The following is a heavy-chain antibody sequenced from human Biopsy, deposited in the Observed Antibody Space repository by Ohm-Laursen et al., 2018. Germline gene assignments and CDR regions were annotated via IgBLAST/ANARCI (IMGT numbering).Heavy chain of an antibody. V-gene: IGHV3-53*01. CDR2: IYLDGNT. CDR3: VRGRAY. CDR1: GFTVSTTY. J-gene: IGHJ4*02. Sequence: SLRLSCAASGFTVSTTYMSWVRQAPGKGLEWVSIIYLDGNTYYTDSVKGRFTISRDNSKNALYLQMNSLRHEDTAKYYCVRGRAYWGQGTLVTVSS.